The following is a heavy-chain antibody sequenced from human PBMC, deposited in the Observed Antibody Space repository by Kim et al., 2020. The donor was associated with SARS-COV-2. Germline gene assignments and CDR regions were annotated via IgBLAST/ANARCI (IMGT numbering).Heavy chain of an antibody. J-gene: IGHJ4*02. CDR1: GFTFSSYN. V-gene: IGHV3-21*01. CDR2: TSGSSIYI. Sequence: GGSLRLSCAASGFTFSSYNMNWVRQAPGKGLEWVSSTSGSSIYIYYADSVKGRFTISRDNAKNSQYLQMNSLRAEDTAVYYCASELSGYVYYWGQGTLVTVSS. CDR3: ASELSGYVYY. D-gene: IGHD5-12*01.